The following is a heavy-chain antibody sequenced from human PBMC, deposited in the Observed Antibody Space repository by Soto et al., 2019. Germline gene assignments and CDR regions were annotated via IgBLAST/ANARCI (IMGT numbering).Heavy chain of an antibody. D-gene: IGHD3-9*01. Sequence: PGESLTISCKGSGYSFTSYWIGWVRQMPGKGLEWMGIIYPGDSDTRYSPSFQGQVTISADKSISTAYLQWSSLKASDTAMYYCSGSGTLQRYFDSLSYDNNWFDHLRQRNLFAISS. CDR2: IYPGDSDT. J-gene: IGHJ5*02. V-gene: IGHV5-51*01. CDR1: GYSFTSYW. CDR3: SGSGTLQRYFDSLSYDNNWFDH.